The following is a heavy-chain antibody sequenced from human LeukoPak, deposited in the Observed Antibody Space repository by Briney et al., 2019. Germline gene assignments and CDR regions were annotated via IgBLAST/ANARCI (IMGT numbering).Heavy chain of an antibody. V-gene: IGHV4-4*07. J-gene: IGHJ4*02. D-gene: IGHD5-18*01. Sequence: SETLSLTCTVSGGSISSYYWSWIRQPAGKGLEWIGRIYTSGSTNYNPSLKSRVTMSVDTSKNQFSLKLSSVTAADTAVYYCARDLSAGSYGAPFDYWGQGTLVTVSS. CDR2: IYTSGST. CDR1: GGSISSYY. CDR3: ARDLSAGSYGAPFDY.